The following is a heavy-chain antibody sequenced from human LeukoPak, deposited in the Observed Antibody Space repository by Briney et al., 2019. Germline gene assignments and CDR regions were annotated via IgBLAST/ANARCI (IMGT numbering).Heavy chain of an antibody. CDR2: ISGSGGST. CDR3: ARGRSIAVRPNYYYMDV. Sequence: PGGSLRLSCAASGFTFSSYAMSWVRQAPGKGLEWVSAISGSGGSTYYADSVKGRFTISRDNSKNTLYLQMNSLRTEDTAVYYCARGRSIAVRPNYYYMDVWGKGTTVTVSS. D-gene: IGHD6-6*01. V-gene: IGHV3-23*01. CDR1: GFTFSSYA. J-gene: IGHJ6*03.